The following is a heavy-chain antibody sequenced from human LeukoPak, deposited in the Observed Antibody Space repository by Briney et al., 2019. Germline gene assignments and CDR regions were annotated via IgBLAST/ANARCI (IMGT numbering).Heavy chain of an antibody. J-gene: IGHJ4*02. CDR2: INPNSGDT. Sequence: ASVKVSCKASGYTFTGYFMHWVRQAPGQGLEWMGWINPNSGDTNYAQKCQGRVTMTRDTSISTAYMELNRLRSDDTAVYYCAMTDLTYYFDYWGQGTLVTVSS. V-gene: IGHV1-2*02. CDR3: AMTDLTYYFDY. CDR1: GYTFTGYF. D-gene: IGHD2-21*02.